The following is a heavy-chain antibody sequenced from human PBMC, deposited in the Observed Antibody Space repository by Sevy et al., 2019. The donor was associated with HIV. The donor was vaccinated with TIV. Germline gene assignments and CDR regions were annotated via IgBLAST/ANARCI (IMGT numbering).Heavy chain of an antibody. V-gene: IGHV3-48*03. Sequence: GGSLRLSCAASGFIFSSYEMNWVRQAPGKGLEWVSYISSSGRTIYYADSVRGRFTVSRDNAKNSLYLQMNSLRAEDTAVYYCAREITLRRGCGWFWGQGSLVTVSS. CDR2: ISSSGRTI. D-gene: IGHD6-19*01. J-gene: IGHJ4*02. CDR1: GFIFSSYE. CDR3: AREITLRRGCGWF.